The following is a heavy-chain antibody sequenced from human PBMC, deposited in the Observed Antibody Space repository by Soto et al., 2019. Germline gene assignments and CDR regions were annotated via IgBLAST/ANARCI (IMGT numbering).Heavy chain of an antibody. Sequence: SAVKVSCKASGGTFSSYAISWVRQAPGQGLEWMGGIIPIFGTANYAQKFQGRVTITADKSTSTAYMELSSLRSEDTAVYYCASPTSVRGVFYHYSGLDVWGKGTTVTVAS. CDR1: GGTFSSYA. V-gene: IGHV1-69*06. CDR3: ASPTSVRGVFYHYSGLDV. J-gene: IGHJ6*04. CDR2: IIPIFGTA. D-gene: IGHD3-10*01.